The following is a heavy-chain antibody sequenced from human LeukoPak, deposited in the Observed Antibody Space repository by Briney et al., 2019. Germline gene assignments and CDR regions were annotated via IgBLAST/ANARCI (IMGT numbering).Heavy chain of an antibody. CDR3: ARDRFGDLNYFDY. D-gene: IGHD3-3*01. CDR2: IYTSGST. Sequence: PSETLSLTCTVSGGSISSYFWSWIRQHAGKGLEWIGRIYTSGSTNYNPSLKSRVTISADKSTNQFSLKLSSVTAADTAVYYCARDRFGDLNYFDYWGQGTLVTVSS. V-gene: IGHV4-4*07. CDR1: GGSISSYF. J-gene: IGHJ4*02.